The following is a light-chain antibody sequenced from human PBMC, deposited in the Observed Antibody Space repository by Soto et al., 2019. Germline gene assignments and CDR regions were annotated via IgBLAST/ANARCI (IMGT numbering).Light chain of an antibody. CDR1: QSVSSN. CDR3: QQYHHWWT. V-gene: IGKV3-15*01. CDR2: GAS. J-gene: IGKJ1*01. Sequence: DIVMTQSPLSLPVTPGEPATLSCRASQSVSSNLAWYQQKPGQAPRLLIYGASTRATGIPDRFTGSDSGTEFILTISSLQSEDFAVYYCQQYHHWWTFGQGTKVDIK.